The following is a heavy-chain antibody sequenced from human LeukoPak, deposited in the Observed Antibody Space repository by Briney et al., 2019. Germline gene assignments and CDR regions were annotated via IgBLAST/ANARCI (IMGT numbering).Heavy chain of an antibody. J-gene: IGHJ6*02. V-gene: IGHV3-33*01. CDR2: IWYDGSNK. CDR1: GFTFSSYG. D-gene: IGHD2-8*01. Sequence: PGGSLRLSCAASGFTFSSYGMHWVRQARGKGLEWVAVIWYDGSNKYYADSVKGRFTISRDNSKNTLYLQMNSLRAEDTAVYYCAREFGYCTNGVCYNFVGSYYYYGMDVWGQGTTVTVSS. CDR3: AREFGYCTNGVCYNFVGSYYYYGMDV.